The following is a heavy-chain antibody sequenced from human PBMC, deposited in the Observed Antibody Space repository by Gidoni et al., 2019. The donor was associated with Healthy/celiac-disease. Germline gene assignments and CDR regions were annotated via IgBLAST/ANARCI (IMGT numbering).Heavy chain of an antibody. D-gene: IGHD3-10*01. CDR2: INHSGST. J-gene: IGHJ5*02. V-gene: IGHV4-34*01. Sequence: QVQLQQWGAGLLKPSETLSLTCAVYGWSFRGYYWSWIRQPPGKGLEWIGEINHSGSTNYNPSLKSRVTISVDTSKNQFSLKLSSVTAADTAVYYCARGRGGRFRGANWFDPWGQGTLVTVSS. CDR1: GWSFRGYY. CDR3: ARGRGGRFRGANWFDP.